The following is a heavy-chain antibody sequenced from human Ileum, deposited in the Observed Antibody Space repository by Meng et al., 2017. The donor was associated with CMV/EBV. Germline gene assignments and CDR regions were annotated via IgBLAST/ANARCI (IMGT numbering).Heavy chain of an antibody. CDR1: GSTFTCSY. D-gene: IGHD6-6*01. J-gene: IGHJ5*02. CDR3: ARAPIAAGPFDP. V-gene: IGHV1-2*02. Sequence: QLQLVLSGSRVTKPWPSVKVSCPTSGSTFTCSYFHWVRQAPGPGLEWMGWISPNTGGTNYAQKFQGRVTMTTDTSIHTAYMELSRLRSDYTAVYYCARAPIAAGPFDPWGQGTLVTVSS. CDR2: ISPNTGGT.